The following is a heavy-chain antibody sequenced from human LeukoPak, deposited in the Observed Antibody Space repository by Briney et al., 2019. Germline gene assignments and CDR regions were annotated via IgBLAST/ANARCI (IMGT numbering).Heavy chain of an antibody. D-gene: IGHD2-15*01. CDR2: INHSGST. CDR1: GGSISSYY. V-gene: IGHV4-34*01. J-gene: IGHJ5*01. Sequence: SETLSLTCTVSGGSISSYYWSWIRQPPGKGLEWIGEINHSGSTNYNPSLKSRVTISVDTSKNQFSLKLSSVTAADTAVYFCARPNLGYCSGDSCYWNWFDSWGQGTLVTVSS. CDR3: ARPNLGYCSGDSCYWNWFDS.